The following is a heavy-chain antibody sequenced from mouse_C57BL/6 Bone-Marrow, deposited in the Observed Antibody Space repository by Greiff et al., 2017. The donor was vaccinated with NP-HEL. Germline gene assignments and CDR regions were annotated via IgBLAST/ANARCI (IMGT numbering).Heavy chain of an antibody. V-gene: IGHV5-4*03. CDR1: GFTFSSYA. CDR2: ISDGGSYT. CDR3: ARSLITTVVASDY. D-gene: IGHD1-1*01. Sequence: EVKVVESGGGLVKPGGSLKLSCAASGFTFSSYAMSWVRQTPEKRLEWVATISDGGSYTYYPDNVKGRFTISRDNAKNNLYLQMSHLKSEDTAMYYCARSLITTVVASDYWGQGTTLTVSS. J-gene: IGHJ2*01.